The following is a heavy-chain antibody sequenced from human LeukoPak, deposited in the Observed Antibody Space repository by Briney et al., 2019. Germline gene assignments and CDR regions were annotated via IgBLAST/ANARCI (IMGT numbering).Heavy chain of an antibody. J-gene: IGHJ4*02. Sequence: SETLSLTCTVSGGAISSYYWSWIRQPPGKGLEWIGYIYYSGSTNYNPSLKSRVTISVDTSKNQFSLKLSSVTAADTAVYYCARHSLLKGWLVEFNYFDYWGQGTLVTVSS. V-gene: IGHV4-59*08. CDR1: GGAISSYY. CDR3: ARHSLLKGWLVEFNYFDY. CDR2: IYYSGST. D-gene: IGHD6-19*01.